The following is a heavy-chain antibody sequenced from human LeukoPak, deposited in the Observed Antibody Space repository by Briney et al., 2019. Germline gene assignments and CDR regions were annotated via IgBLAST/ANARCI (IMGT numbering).Heavy chain of an antibody. Sequence: GGSLGLSCTSSGFTFSTYDIHWVRQTTRKGLEWVSLIGTAGDTYYTDSVKARFTISGENAKNSVFLQMNSLTAGDTAVYFCARVLAVAGRNWYFDLWGRGTLVTVSS. D-gene: IGHD6-19*01. CDR1: GFTFSTYD. CDR3: ARVLAVAGRNWYFDL. CDR2: IGTAGDT. J-gene: IGHJ2*01. V-gene: IGHV3-13*04.